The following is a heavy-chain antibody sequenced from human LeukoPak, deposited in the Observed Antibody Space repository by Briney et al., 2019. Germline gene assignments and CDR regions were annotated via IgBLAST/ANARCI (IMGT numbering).Heavy chain of an antibody. J-gene: IGHJ4*02. CDR2: IIPIFGTA. Sequence: ASVKVSXKASGGTFSSYAISWVRQAPGQGLEWMGRIIPIFGTANYAQKFQGRATITTDESTSTAYMELSSLRSEDTAVYYCASYGGYGGNYFDYWGQGTLVTVSS. CDR1: GGTFSSYA. V-gene: IGHV1-69*05. CDR3: ASYGGYGGNYFDY. D-gene: IGHD4-23*01.